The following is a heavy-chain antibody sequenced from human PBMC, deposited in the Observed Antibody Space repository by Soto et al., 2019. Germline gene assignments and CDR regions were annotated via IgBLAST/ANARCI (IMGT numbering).Heavy chain of an antibody. D-gene: IGHD2-2*01. J-gene: IGHJ4*02. V-gene: IGHV4-38-2*01. CDR2: LSHSGRT. Sequence: LSLTCAVSGFSISSDSYWGWMRQSPGKGLEWIGTLSHSGRTFYNPSLESRVTISADTTKNQFSLSLTSVTAADTAVYYCGHLKTDTEVTPAPPLFDSWGQGTLVTVSS. CDR1: GFSISSDSY. CDR3: GHLKTDTEVTPAPPLFDS.